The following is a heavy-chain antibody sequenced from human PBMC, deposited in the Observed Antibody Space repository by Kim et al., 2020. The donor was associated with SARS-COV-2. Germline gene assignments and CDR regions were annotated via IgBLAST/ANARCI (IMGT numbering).Heavy chain of an antibody. CDR2: INHSGST. Sequence: SETLSLTCAVYGGSFSGYYWSWIRQPPGKGLEWIGEINHSGSTNYNPSLKSRVTISVDTSKNQFSLKLSSVTAADTAVYYCARGESGYGEVGYWGQGTLVTVSS. CDR3: ARGESGYGEVGY. V-gene: IGHV4-34*01. CDR1: GGSFSGYY. J-gene: IGHJ4*02. D-gene: IGHD1-26*01.